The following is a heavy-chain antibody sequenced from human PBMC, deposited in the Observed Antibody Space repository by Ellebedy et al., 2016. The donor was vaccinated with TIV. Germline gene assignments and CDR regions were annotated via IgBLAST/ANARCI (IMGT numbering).Heavy chain of an antibody. J-gene: IGHJ4*02. CDR2: IYYSGST. CDR1: GGSISSTTYN. Sequence: GSLRLXCTVSGGSISSTTYNSYNWDWFRQPPGKGLEWIGSIYYSGSTYYNPSLKSRVTISVDTSKTQFSLNLTSVTAADTAVYYCQIAVPGTGLGYWGQGTLVTVSS. V-gene: IGHV4-39*01. CDR3: QIAVPGTGLGY. D-gene: IGHD6-19*01.